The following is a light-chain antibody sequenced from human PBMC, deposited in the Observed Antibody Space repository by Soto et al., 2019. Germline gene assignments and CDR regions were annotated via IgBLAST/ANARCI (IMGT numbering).Light chain of an antibody. Sequence: SALAHPASVSWSPGQSIAISCTGTSSDVGGYKYVSWYQQYPGKAPKLMIYDVSNRPSGVSDRFSGSKSGNTASLTIPGLQSEDEADYYCSSYTSSSSYVFGTGTKVTVL. CDR1: SSDVGGYKY. CDR3: SSYTSSSSYV. V-gene: IGLV2-14*01. J-gene: IGLJ1*01. CDR2: DVS.